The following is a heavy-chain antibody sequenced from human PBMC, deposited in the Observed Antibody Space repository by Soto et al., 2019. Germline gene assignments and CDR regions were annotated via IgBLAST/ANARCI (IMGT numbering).Heavy chain of an antibody. CDR2: IYSSGST. J-gene: IGHJ5*02. CDR1: GGSIISASYS. D-gene: IGHD2-15*01. Sequence: QVQLQESGPRLVKPSQTLSLSCAVSGGSIISASYSWNWIRQSPGRGLEWIGHIYSSGSTYYNPSLKSRVSISVDTSNNQFSMKLTSVTAADTAVYFCAREDADRIESWFDAWGQGILVTVSS. V-gene: IGHV4-31*11. CDR3: AREDADRIESWFDA.